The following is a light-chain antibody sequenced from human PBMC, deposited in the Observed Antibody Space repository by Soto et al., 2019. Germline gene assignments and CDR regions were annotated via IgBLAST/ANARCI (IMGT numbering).Light chain of an antibody. CDR1: QSIRNN. CDR3: QQYFNWPLTLT. J-gene: IGKJ4*01. Sequence: EIVLTQSPATLSASAGGAVTISCRASQSIRNNVAWYQQIPGQATRLLVYGASTRATGVPARFSGSGSGIDFTLTISILQSEDSAFYYCQQYFNWPLTLTFGPGTKVQIK. V-gene: IGKV3-15*01. CDR2: GAS.